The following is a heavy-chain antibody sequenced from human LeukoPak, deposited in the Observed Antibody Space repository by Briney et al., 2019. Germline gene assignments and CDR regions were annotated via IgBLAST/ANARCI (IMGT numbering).Heavy chain of an antibody. Sequence: RASVKVSCKASGYTFTGYYMHWVRQAPGQGLEWMGWINPNSGGTNYAQNFQGRVTMTRDTSISTAYMEVSRLTSNDTAVYYCAENRGSERTFDIWGQGTMVTVSS. CDR2: INPNSGGT. CDR3: AENRGSERTFDI. D-gene: IGHD1-26*01. V-gene: IGHV1-2*02. CDR1: GYTFTGYY. J-gene: IGHJ3*02.